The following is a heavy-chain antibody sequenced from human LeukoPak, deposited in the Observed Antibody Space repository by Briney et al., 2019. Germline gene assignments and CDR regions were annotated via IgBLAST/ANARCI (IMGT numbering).Heavy chain of an antibody. CDR2: INPNSGGT. D-gene: IGHD3-3*01. CDR1: GYTFTGYY. Sequence: GASVKVSCKASGYTFTGYYMHWVRQAPGQGLEWMGWINPNSGGTNYAQKFQGRVTMTRDTSISTAYMELSRLRSDDTAVYYCAREHGRRFLERSYSQYNWFDPWGQGTLVTVSS. J-gene: IGHJ5*02. V-gene: IGHV1-2*02. CDR3: AREHGRRFLERSYSQYNWFDP.